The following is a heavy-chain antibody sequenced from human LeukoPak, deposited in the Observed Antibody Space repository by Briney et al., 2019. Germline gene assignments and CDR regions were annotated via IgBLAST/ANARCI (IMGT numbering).Heavy chain of an antibody. J-gene: IGHJ4*02. V-gene: IGHV4-4*07. D-gene: IGHD1-26*01. CDR3: ARDRLGSRGASYFDY. Sequence: SETLSLTCTVSGSGGSISSYYWSWIRQPAGMGLEWIGRIYTSGSTNYNPSLKSRVTMSVDTSKNQFSLKLTSVTAADTAVYYCARDRLGSRGASYFDYWGQGTLVTVSS. CDR2: IYTSGST. CDR1: GSGGSISSYY.